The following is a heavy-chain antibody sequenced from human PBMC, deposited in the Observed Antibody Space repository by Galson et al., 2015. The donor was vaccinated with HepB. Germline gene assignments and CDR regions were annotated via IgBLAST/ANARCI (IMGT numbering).Heavy chain of an antibody. CDR2: IYWDDDK. CDR1: GFSLSTSGVG. Sequence: PALVKPTQTLTLTCTFSGFSLSTSGVGVGWIRQPPGKALEWLALIYWDDDKRYSPSLKSRLTITKDTSKNQVVLTMTNMDPVDTATYYCAHTPTVVWAEFFDYWGQGTLVTASS. J-gene: IGHJ4*02. V-gene: IGHV2-5*02. D-gene: IGHD4-23*01. CDR3: AHTPTVVWAEFFDY.